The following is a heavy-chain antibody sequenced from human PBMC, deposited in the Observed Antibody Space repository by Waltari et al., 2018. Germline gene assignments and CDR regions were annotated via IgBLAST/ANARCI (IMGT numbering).Heavy chain of an antibody. D-gene: IGHD3-22*01. CDR1: GVTVSSNY. V-gene: IGHV3-53*01. Sequence: DVALVESGGGLVQPGGSLRLSCAVSGVTVSSNYLAWLRHAPGKGLEWVSDIYANGNTYPAASGTGQFTSSRDNAENTLWLQMNNLRGDDTAFYYCARGGHTMTVSLDVWGQGTTVTVSS. J-gene: IGHJ6*02. CDR2: IYANGNT. CDR3: ARGGHTMTVSLDV.